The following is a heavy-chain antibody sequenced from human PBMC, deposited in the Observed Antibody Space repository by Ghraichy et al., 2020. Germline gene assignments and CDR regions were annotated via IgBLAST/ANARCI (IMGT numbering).Heavy chain of an antibody. CDR3: AGTYFGVVIKGGLDY. J-gene: IGHJ4*02. CDR2: IYYSGST. V-gene: IGHV4-59*01. CDR1: GGSISSYY. Sequence: SETLSLTCTVSGGSISSYYWSWIRQPPGKGLEWIGYIYYSGSTNYNPSLKSRVTISVDTSKNQFSLKLSSVTAADTAVYYCAGTYFGVVIKGGLDYWGQGTLVTVSS. D-gene: IGHD3-3*01.